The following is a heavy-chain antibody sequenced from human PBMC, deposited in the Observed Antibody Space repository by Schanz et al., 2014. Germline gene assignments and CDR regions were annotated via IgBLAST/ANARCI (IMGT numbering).Heavy chain of an antibody. CDR2: ISDTSNFV. CDR1: GFNLRRYS. D-gene: IGHD3-10*01. V-gene: IGHV3-21*01. Sequence: QLVESGGGLVKPGGSLRLSCATSGFNLRRYSMNWVRQAPGGGLEWVSSISDTSNFVHYAASVEGRFTVSRDNANNVMYLQINSLRVGDTTMYYCARATLWFGDINDAFDVWGHGTMVTVS. CDR3: ARATLWFGDINDAFDV. J-gene: IGHJ3*01.